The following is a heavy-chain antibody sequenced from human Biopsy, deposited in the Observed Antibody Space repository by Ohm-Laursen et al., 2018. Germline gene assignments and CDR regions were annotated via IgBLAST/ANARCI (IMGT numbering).Heavy chain of an antibody. Sequence: SLRLSCAASQFTFTNSWMNWVRQAPGKGPERVARIKSKVDGETTDYAAPVKGRFTISRDDSKKMLYLEMNSLKAEDTAVYYCSSDSGYKWELRAAGFDYWGRGTMVTVSA. CDR2: IKSKVDGETT. CDR1: QFTFTNSW. CDR3: SSDSGYKWELRAAGFDY. J-gene: IGHJ4*02. V-gene: IGHV3-15*01. D-gene: IGHD1-26*01.